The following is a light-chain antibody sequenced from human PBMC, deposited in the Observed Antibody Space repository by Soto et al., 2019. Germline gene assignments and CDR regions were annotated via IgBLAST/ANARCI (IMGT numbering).Light chain of an antibody. J-gene: IGKJ1*01. CDR1: QSVSSS. CDR2: DAS. Sequence: DMVLTQSPATLSLSPGERATLSSRARQSVSSSLAWYHHKPGQAPRLLIYDASNRATGIPARFSGSGSGTDFSLTICSLEREDFAVYYCQQRSNWLTWTFGQGTKVAIK. V-gene: IGKV3-11*01. CDR3: QQRSNWLTWT.